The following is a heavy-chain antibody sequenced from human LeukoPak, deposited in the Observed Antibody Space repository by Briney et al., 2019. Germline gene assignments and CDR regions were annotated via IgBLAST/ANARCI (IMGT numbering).Heavy chain of an antibody. CDR1: GFTVSRSY. J-gene: IGHJ4*02. CDR3: ARVRDSYDGSGAFDY. CDR2: IYSGGTT. Sequence: PGGSLRLSCAVSGFTVSRSYMTWVRQAPGKRLEWVTVIYSGGTTSSTDSVKGRFTISRDNSKNTLFLQMSNLRAEDTAMYYCARVRDSYDGSGAFDYWGQGALVTVSS. D-gene: IGHD3-22*01. V-gene: IGHV3-53*01.